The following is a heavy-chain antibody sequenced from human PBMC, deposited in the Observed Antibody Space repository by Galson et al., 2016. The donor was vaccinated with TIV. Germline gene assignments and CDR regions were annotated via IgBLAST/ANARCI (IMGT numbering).Heavy chain of an antibody. CDR2: IIPMFGTA. CDR1: GGTFSSYV. J-gene: IGHJ6*02. V-gene: IGHV1-69*13. CDR3: AKDRNTAFDTHYSYYGLDV. D-gene: IGHD5-18*01. Sequence: SLKVSCKASGGTFSSYVIKWVRPAPGQGLEWMGEIIPMFGTANYAQKFQGRVTITADESTSTAYMELSSLRSEDTAVYYCAKDRNTAFDTHYSYYGLDVWGQGTTVIVSS.